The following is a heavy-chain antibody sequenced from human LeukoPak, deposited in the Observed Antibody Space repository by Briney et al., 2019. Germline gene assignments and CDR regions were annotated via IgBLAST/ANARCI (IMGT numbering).Heavy chain of an antibody. V-gene: IGHV1-2*02. CDR3: ARTRGGYSYGYPGYFQH. Sequence: ASVKVSCKASGYTFTDFYVHWVRQAPGQGLEWMGWINPISGASNYAQKFQGRVTMTRDTSITTAYMELSRLTSDDTAVYYCARTRGGYSYGYPGYFQHWGQGTLVTVSS. J-gene: IGHJ1*01. CDR1: GYTFTDFY. CDR2: INPISGAS. D-gene: IGHD5-18*01.